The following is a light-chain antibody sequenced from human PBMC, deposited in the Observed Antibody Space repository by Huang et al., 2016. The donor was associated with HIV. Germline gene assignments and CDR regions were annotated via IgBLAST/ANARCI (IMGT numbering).Light chain of an antibody. Sequence: DIIMSQSPESLTVSLGERATLNCRSSQSVYASSTSKDYMAWFQQKPGQPPRLLLFWASSREVGVPDRFSGSGSGTHFTLTIANLQPEDAAIYYCQQYYSSPQTFGQGTRV. V-gene: IGKV4-1*01. CDR3: QQYYSSPQT. CDR1: QSVYASSTSKDY. J-gene: IGKJ1*01. CDR2: WAS.